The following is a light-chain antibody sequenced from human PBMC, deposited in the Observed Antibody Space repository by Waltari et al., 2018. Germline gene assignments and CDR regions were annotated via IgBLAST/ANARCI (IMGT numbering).Light chain of an antibody. CDR1: QSVLNRETKKSY. J-gene: IGKJ4*01. CDR3: QQYYSTVT. Sequence: DIVMTQSPDSLAVSLGERAIITCRSSQSVLNRETKKSYLAWYRQKSGQTPKLLIYWASTRESGVPDRFSGSGSGTDFTLTITSLQAEDVAVYYCQQYYSTVTFGGGTKVEIK. V-gene: IGKV4-1*01. CDR2: WAS.